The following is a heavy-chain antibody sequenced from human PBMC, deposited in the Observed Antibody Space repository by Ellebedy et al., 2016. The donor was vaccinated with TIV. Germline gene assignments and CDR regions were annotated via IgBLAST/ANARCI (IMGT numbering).Heavy chain of an antibody. V-gene: IGHV3-33*01. CDR2: VWKDGNNK. J-gene: IGHJ4*02. D-gene: IGHD3/OR15-3a*01. CDR1: GFTFIDYG. CDR3: ARDFGRRF. Sequence: GESLKISXAASGFTFIDYGIHWVRQAPGKGLEWVAVVWKDGNNKYYADAARGRFIISRDNSRNTVYLQMNSLRDEDTAVYYCARDFGRRFWGQGTLVTVSS.